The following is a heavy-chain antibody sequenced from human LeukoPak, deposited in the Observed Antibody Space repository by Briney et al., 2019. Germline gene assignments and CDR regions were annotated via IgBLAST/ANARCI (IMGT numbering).Heavy chain of an antibody. CDR2: INPNSGGT. J-gene: IGHJ1*01. V-gene: IGHV1-2*02. Sequence: ASVKVSCKASGYTFTGYYMHWVRQAPGQGLEWMGWINPNSGGTNYAQKFQGRVTMTRDTSISTAYMELSRLRSDDTAVYYCARDLGGSSWYPETKYFQHWGQGTLVTVSS. CDR3: ARDLGGSSWYPETKYFQH. D-gene: IGHD6-13*01. CDR1: GYTFTGYY.